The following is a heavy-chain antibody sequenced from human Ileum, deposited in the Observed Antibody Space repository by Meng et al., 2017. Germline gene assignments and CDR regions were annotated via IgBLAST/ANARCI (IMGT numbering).Heavy chain of an antibody. CDR1: GGSISSSNW. D-gene: IGHD1-7*01. V-gene: IGHV4-4*02. J-gene: IGHJ4*02. Sequence: QLQESGPALVKSSGTLSLTCAVSGGSISSSNWWSWVRQPPGKGLEWIGEIYHSGSTNYNPSLKSRVTISVDKSKTQFSLKLSSVTAADTAVYYCASLRYNWNYSADYWGQGTLVTVSS. CDR2: IYHSGST. CDR3: ASLRYNWNYSADY.